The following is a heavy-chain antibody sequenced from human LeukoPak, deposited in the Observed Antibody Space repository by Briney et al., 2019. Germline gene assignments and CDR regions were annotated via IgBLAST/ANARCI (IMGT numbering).Heavy chain of an antibody. Sequence: SETLSLTCTVSGGSINTYYWSWIRQPPGKGLEWIGYIYYSGSTNYNPSLKSRVTISVDTSKNQFSLRLTSVTAADTAVYYCARQGGSSSPYYYYYMDVWGKGTTVTVSS. V-gene: IGHV4-59*08. CDR1: GGSINTYY. J-gene: IGHJ6*03. CDR3: ARQGGSSSPYYYYYMDV. CDR2: IYYSGST. D-gene: IGHD6-6*01.